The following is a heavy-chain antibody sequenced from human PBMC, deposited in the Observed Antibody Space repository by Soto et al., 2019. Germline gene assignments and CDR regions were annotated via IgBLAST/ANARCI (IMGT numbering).Heavy chain of an antibody. CDR3: ATGVDAAKDGY. Sequence: VQLVESGGGLIQPGGSLRLSCAASGFTVSSNHMTWIRQAPGRGPAWVSTIYHRGDTFYADSVKGRFAISRDNSKNMLELQINSLRPEDTAVNYCATGVDAAKDGYWGQGTPVTVSS. V-gene: IGHV3-53*01. D-gene: IGHD5-18*01. CDR2: IYHRGDT. CDR1: GFTVSSNH. J-gene: IGHJ4*02.